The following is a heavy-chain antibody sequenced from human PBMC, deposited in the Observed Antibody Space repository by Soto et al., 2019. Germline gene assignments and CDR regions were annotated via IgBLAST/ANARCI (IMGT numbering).Heavy chain of an antibody. D-gene: IGHD3-10*01. CDR1: GGSISSSNW. CDR2: IYHSGST. CDR3: ARSYMVRGVANWFDP. Sequence: QVQLQESGPGLVKPSGTLSLTCAVSGGSISSSNWWSWVRQPPGKGLEWFGEIYHSGSTNYNPSLKSRATVSVDKSKNQFSLKLSSVTAADTAVYYCARSYMVRGVANWFDPWGQGTLVTVSS. V-gene: IGHV4-4*02. J-gene: IGHJ5*02.